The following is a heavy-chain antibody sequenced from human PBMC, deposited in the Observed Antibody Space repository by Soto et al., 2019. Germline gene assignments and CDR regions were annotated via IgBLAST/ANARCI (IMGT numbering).Heavy chain of an antibody. CDR3: AKAQRGRKRPFFGQARPYDPYSAMDV. Sequence: GGSLRLSCAASGFTFDDYAMHWVRQAPGKGLEWVSLISWDGSNTYYADSVKGRFNISRDNSKNSLYLQMNSLRPEDTALYYCAKAQRGRKRPFFGQARPYDPYSAMDVWGQGTTVTVSS. D-gene: IGHD3-3*01. CDR1: GFTFDDYA. J-gene: IGHJ6*02. V-gene: IGHV3-43D*04. CDR2: ISWDGSNT.